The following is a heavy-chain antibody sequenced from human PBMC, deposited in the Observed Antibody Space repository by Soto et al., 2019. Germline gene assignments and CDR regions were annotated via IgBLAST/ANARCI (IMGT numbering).Heavy chain of an antibody. Sequence: SLPLSLTYTVSGGNISSGSYYGSWIRKPPGKGLEWIGYVYYTGSTNYNPSLKSRVTISVDTSKNQFSLKLSSVTAADTAVYYCASALYCSGGSCSFDPWGQGTLVTVSS. CDR3: ASALYCSGGSCSFDP. J-gene: IGHJ5*02. D-gene: IGHD2-15*01. V-gene: IGHV4-61*01. CDR1: GGNISSGSYY. CDR2: VYYTGST.